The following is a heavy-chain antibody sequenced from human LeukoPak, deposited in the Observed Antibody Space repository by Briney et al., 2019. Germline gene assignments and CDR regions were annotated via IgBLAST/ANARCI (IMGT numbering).Heavy chain of an antibody. V-gene: IGHV3-48*02. J-gene: IGHJ4*02. CDR3: ARGDGTKELRYLDWLFPPNPLDY. D-gene: IGHD3-9*01. CDR2: ISSSSSTI. CDR1: GFTFSSYS. Sequence: GGSLRLSCAASGFTFSSYSMNWVRQAPGKGLEWVSYISSSSSTIYYADSVKGRFTISRDNAKNSLYLQMNSLRDEDTAVYYCARGDGTKELRYLDWLFPPNPLDYWGQGTLVTVSS.